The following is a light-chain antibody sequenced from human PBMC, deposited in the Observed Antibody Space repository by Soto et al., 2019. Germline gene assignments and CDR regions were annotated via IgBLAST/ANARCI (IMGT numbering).Light chain of an antibody. V-gene: IGLV2-14*01. CDR2: EVS. J-gene: IGLJ3*02. CDR1: SSDIGAYNY. CDR3: SSYTTTTTRLV. Sequence: QSALTQPASVSGSPGQSITISCTGTSSDIGAYNYVSWYQQYPGKAPKLIISEVSNRPSGVSNRFSGSKSGNTASLTISGLQAEDEADYYCSSYTTTTTRLVFGGGTKLTVL.